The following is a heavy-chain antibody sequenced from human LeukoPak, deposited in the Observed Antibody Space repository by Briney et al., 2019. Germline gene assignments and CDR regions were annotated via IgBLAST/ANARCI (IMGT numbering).Heavy chain of an antibody. D-gene: IGHD7-27*01. CDR2: IWYDGSNK. CDR3: AKGRTGENNYYYYYYMDV. V-gene: IGHV3-33*06. J-gene: IGHJ6*03. CDR1: GFTFSSYG. Sequence: GRSLRLSCAASGFTFSSYGMHWVPQAPGKGLERVAVIWYDGSNKYYADSVKGRFTISRDNSKNTLYLQMNSLRAEDTAVYYCAKGRTGENNYYYYYYMDVWAKGTTVTVSS.